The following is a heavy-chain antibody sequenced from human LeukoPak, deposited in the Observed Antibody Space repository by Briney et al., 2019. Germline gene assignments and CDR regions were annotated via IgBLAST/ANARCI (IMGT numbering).Heavy chain of an antibody. CDR1: GGSFSGYY. Sequence: ASETLSLTCAVSGGSFSGYYWNWIRQPPGKGLEWIGEINHSGSANYNPSLMSRVTISLGTSKNHFFLNLSSVTAADPAVYYCARAQGTVTTHWGQGTLVTVSS. CDR2: INHSGSA. V-gene: IGHV4-34*01. D-gene: IGHD4-11*01. J-gene: IGHJ4*02. CDR3: ARAQGTVTTH.